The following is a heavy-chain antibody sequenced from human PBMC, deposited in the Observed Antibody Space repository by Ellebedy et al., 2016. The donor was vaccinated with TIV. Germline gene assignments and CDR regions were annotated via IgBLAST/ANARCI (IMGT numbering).Heavy chain of an antibody. J-gene: IGHJ4*02. CDR2: ISYDGSHK. Sequence: PGGSLRLSCAASGFTFSTYAMHWVRQAPGKGLEWVAVISYDGSHKYSTDSLEGRFTIFRDNSKNTLYLEMDSLRVEDTAVYYCARGLLRNSDTSGYCDYWGQGTLVTVSS. D-gene: IGHD3-22*01. CDR3: ARGLLRNSDTSGYCDY. CDR1: GFTFSTYA. V-gene: IGHV3-30*04.